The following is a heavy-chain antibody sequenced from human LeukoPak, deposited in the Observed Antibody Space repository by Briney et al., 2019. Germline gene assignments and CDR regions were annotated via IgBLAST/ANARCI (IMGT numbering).Heavy chain of an antibody. D-gene: IGHD4-17*01. CDR2: IYYSGST. Sequence: SETLSLTCTVSGGSISSYSWSWIRQPPGKGLEWIGYIYYSGSTSYNPSLKSRLTISVDTSKNQFSLKLSSVTAADTAVYYCARGMTTGPDPWGQGILVTVSS. J-gene: IGHJ5*02. V-gene: IGHV4-59*08. CDR3: ARGMTTGPDP. CDR1: GGSISSYS.